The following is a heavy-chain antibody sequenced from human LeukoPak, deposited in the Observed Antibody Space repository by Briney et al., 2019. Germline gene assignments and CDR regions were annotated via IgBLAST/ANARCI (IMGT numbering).Heavy chain of an antibody. Sequence: TGGSLRLSCAASGFAFSDFSMNWVRQAPGKGLEWVSYIIRWNTVYYADSVRGRFIISRDNARSSLFLQMDSLGVEDTAVYYCTRDPHSLDVWGKGTTVIVSS. CDR3: TRDPHSLDV. V-gene: IGHV3-48*01. J-gene: IGHJ6*04. D-gene: IGHD1-26*01. CDR1: GFAFSDFS. CDR2: IIRWNTV.